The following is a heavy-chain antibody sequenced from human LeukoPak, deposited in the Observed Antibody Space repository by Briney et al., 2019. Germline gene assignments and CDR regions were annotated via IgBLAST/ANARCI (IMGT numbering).Heavy chain of an antibody. J-gene: IGHJ1*01. V-gene: IGHV3-23*01. CDR1: GFTFRSYA. CDR2: ISGSGGST. Sequence: GGSLRLSCAASGFTFRSYAMSWGRQAPGKGLEWVSAISGSGGSTYYADSVKGRFTISRDNSKNTLYLQMNSLRAEDTAVYYCAKDLGDYYDSSCYYRRFFQHWGQGTLVTVSS. D-gene: IGHD3-22*01. CDR3: AKDLGDYYDSSCYYRRFFQH.